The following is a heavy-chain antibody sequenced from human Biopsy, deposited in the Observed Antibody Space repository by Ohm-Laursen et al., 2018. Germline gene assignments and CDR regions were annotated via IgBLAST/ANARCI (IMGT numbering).Heavy chain of an antibody. D-gene: IGHD4-23*01. Sequence: FLRLSCTASGFSFSDYHMRRIRQAPGRGLEWVSYISGGGTIYYGDSMKGRVTISRDNAKNSLYLQMHSLRAEDTAVYYCARDTRWSPYSMDVWGQGTTVTVSS. CDR1: GFSFSDYH. V-gene: IGHV3-11*01. CDR2: ISGGGTI. J-gene: IGHJ6*02. CDR3: ARDTRWSPYSMDV.